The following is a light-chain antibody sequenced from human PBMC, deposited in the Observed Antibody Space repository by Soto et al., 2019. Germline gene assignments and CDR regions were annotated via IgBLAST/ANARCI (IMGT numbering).Light chain of an antibody. V-gene: IGLV1-40*01. Sequence: QPLLTQPPSVSGAPGQRVTISCTGSSSNIGAGYDVHWYQQIPGTAPRVLIYVNNNRPSGVPDRFSGSKSDTSASLAITGLQAEDEADYYCQSYDNSLSGYVFGTGTKLTVL. CDR2: VNN. CDR3: QSYDNSLSGYV. CDR1: SSNIGAGYD. J-gene: IGLJ1*01.